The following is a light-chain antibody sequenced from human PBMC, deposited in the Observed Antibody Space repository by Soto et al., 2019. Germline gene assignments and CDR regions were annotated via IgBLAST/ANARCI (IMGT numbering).Light chain of an antibody. CDR1: SSDVGSYNR. Sequence: QSALTQPSSVSGSPGQSVTISCTGTSSDVGSYNRVSWYQQPPGTAPKLMIYDVSNRPSGVPDRFSGSKSGNTASLTISGLQAEDEADYYCSSYTISNTYVFGTGTKLTVL. V-gene: IGLV2-18*02. J-gene: IGLJ1*01. CDR2: DVS. CDR3: SSYTISNTYV.